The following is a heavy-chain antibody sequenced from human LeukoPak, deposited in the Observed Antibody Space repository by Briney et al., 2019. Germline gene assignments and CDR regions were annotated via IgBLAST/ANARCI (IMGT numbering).Heavy chain of an antibody. CDR1: GLTFSSYE. V-gene: IGHV3-48*03. D-gene: IGHD5-12*01. J-gene: IGHJ4*02. Sequence: GGSLRLSCAASGLTFSSYEMEWVRQAPGKGLEWVSYISTSGSTINYVDSVKGRFTISRDNAKNSLYLQMNSLRAEDTAVYYCARGYTSFDCWGQGTLVTVSS. CDR3: ARGYTSFDC. CDR2: ISTSGSTI.